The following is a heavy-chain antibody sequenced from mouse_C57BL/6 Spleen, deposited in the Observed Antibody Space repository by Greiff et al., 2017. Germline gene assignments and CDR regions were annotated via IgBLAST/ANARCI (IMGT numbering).Heavy chain of an antibody. Sequence: VQLVESGPELVKPGASVKLSCKASGYTFTSYWMHWVKQRPGQGLEWIGMIHPNSGSTNYNEKFKSKSTLTVDKSSSTAYMQLSSLTSEDSSVYYCAREGTQYFDYWGQGTTLTVSS. CDR3: AREGTQYFDY. CDR2: IHPNSGST. V-gene: IGHV1-64*01. CDR1: GYTFTSYW. D-gene: IGHD3-3*01. J-gene: IGHJ2*01.